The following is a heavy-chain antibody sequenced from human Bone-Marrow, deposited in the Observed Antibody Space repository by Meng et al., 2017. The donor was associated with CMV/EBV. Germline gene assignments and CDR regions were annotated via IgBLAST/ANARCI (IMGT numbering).Heavy chain of an antibody. CDR2: IRGDGSDK. V-gene: IGHV3-7*01. D-gene: IGHD2-2*01. CDR3: ARDQVIVVVPAAMSPYYYGMDV. CDR1: GFTFSDFW. Sequence: GGSLRLSCAASGFTFSDFWMSWVRQAPGKGLEWVANIRGDGSDKNYVDSVKGRFTISRDNAKNSLYLQMNSLRAEDTAVYYCARDQVIVVVPAAMSPYYYGMDVWGQGPTVTGYS. J-gene: IGHJ6*01.